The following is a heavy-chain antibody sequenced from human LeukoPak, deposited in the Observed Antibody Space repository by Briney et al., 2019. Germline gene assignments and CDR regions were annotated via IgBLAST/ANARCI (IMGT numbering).Heavy chain of an antibody. CDR3: ARGGDGYNFSFDY. J-gene: IGHJ4*02. V-gene: IGHV3-66*01. D-gene: IGHD5-24*01. CDR1: GFTVSSNY. Sequence: GGSLRLSCAASGFTVSSNYMSWIRQAPGKGLEWVSVIYSGGSTYSADSVKGRFTISRDNSKNTLYLQMNSLRGEDTAVYNCARGGDGYNFSFDYWGQGTLVTVSS. CDR2: IYSGGST.